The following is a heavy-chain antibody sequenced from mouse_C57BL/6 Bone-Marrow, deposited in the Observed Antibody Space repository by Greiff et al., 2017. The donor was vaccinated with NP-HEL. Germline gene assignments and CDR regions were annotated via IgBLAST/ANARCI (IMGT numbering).Heavy chain of an antibody. CDR3: TTCPRYFDY. Sequence: VQLQQSGAELVRPGASVKLSCTASGFNIKDDYMHWVKQRPEQGLEWIGWIDPENGDTEYASKFQGKATITADTSSNTAYLQLSSLTSEDTAVYYCTTCPRYFDYWGQGTTLTVSS. CDR2: IDPENGDT. J-gene: IGHJ2*01. V-gene: IGHV14-4*01. CDR1: GFNIKDDY.